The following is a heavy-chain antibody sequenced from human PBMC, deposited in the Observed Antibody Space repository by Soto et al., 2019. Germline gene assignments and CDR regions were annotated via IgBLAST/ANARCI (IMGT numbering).Heavy chain of an antibody. CDR1: GVTFSNVW. Sequence: EVQLVESGGGLVKPGGSLRLSCTASGVTFSNVWMNWVRQAPGKGLEWVGRIKSKSDDETTDYAAPVKGRFNISREDSKNTLYLQMNSLKTEDTAVYYCTTGLTYYYDTSGHYWAGAMDAWGQGITVTVSS. D-gene: IGHD3-22*01. J-gene: IGHJ6*02. CDR2: IKSKSDDETT. V-gene: IGHV3-15*01. CDR3: TTGLTYYYDTSGHYWAGAMDA.